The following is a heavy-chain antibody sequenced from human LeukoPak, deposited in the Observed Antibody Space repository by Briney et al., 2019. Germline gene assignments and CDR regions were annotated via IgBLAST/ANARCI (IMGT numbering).Heavy chain of an antibody. D-gene: IGHD2-15*01. CDR2: ISTTGGTT. J-gene: IGHJ6*03. Sequence: GGSLRLSCAASGFPLSSYSMNWVRQAPGKGLEWVSAISTTGGTTYYADSVRGRFTISRDNSRNTLYLQMNSLRAEDTAIYYCAKNGDRGAYCSGGTCYPYYYYYMDVWGKGTTVTISS. V-gene: IGHV3-23*01. CDR3: AKNGDRGAYCSGGTCYPYYYYYMDV. CDR1: GFPLSSYS.